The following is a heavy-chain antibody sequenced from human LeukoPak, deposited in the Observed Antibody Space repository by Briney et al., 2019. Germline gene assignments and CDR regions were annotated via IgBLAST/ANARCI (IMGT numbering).Heavy chain of an antibody. Sequence: GSLRLSCAASGFTFSSYAMHWVRQAPGKGLEWVAVISYDGSNKYYADSVKGRFTISRDNSKNTLYLQMNSLRAEDTAVYYCARDPGSSWYHSYFDYWGQGTLVTVSS. J-gene: IGHJ4*02. CDR2: ISYDGSNK. CDR3: ARDPGSSWYHSYFDY. V-gene: IGHV3-30-3*01. D-gene: IGHD6-13*01. CDR1: GFTFSSYA.